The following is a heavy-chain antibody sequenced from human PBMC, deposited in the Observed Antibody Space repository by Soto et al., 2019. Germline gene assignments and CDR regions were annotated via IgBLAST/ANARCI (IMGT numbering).Heavy chain of an antibody. D-gene: IGHD1-26*01. CDR2: ISGSGGST. CDR3: AKGRVEAIPNDAFDI. J-gene: IGHJ3*02. CDR1: GFTFTNYA. V-gene: IGHV3-23*01. Sequence: GGSLRLSCAASGFTFTNYAMSWVRQSPGKGLECLSGISGSGGSTYYANSVKGRFTISRDNSKNALYLQLNSLRVEDTAVYYCAKGRVEAIPNDAFDIWGQGTMVTVSS.